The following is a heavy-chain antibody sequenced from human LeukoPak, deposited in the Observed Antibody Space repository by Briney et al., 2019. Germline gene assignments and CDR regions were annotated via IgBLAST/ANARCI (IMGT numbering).Heavy chain of an antibody. CDR2: MNHSGST. Sequence: SETLSLTCTVSGDSISSGDYYWSWIRQPPGKGLEWIGEMNHSGSTNYNPSLKSRVTISVDTSKNQFSLKLSSVTAADTAVYYCARRLGRKFGERFYYYHYMDVWGKGTTVTISS. J-gene: IGHJ6*03. D-gene: IGHD3-10*01. V-gene: IGHV4-39*07. CDR3: ARRLGRKFGERFYYYHYMDV. CDR1: GDSISSGDYY.